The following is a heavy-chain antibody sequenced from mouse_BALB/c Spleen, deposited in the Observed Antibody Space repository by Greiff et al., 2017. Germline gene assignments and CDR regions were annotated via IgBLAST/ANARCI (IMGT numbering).Heavy chain of an antibody. Sequence: VKLLESGAELVRPGSSVKISCKASGYAFSSYWMNWVKQRPGQGLEWIGQIYPGDGDTNYNGKFKGKATLTADKSSSTAYMQLSSLTSEDSAVYFCARLRVVAEDFDYWGQGTTLTVSS. J-gene: IGHJ2*01. CDR3: ARLRVVAEDFDY. CDR2: IYPGDGDT. CDR1: GYAFSSYW. D-gene: IGHD1-1*01. V-gene: IGHV1-80*01.